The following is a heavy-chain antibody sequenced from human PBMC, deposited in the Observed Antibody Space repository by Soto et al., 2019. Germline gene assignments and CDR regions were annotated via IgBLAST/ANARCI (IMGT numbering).Heavy chain of an antibody. V-gene: IGHV3-23*01. CDR3: AKRSSSSTFDY. D-gene: IGHD6-6*01. CDR2: ISGRDAST. Sequence: EVQLLESGGGLVQPGESLRLSCAASGFTFSSYAMSWVRQAPGKGLEWVSVISGRDASTDYADSVTGRFTISRDNSKNTLYLQMNSLRAADTAVYYCAKRSSSSTFDYWGQGTLVTVSS. CDR1: GFTFSSYA. J-gene: IGHJ4*02.